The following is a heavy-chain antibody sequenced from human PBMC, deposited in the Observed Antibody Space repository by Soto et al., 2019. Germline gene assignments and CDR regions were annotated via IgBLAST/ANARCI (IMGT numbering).Heavy chain of an antibody. J-gene: IGHJ4*02. Sequence: VASVKVSCKASGGTFSRSAISWVRQAPGQRLEWMGGFVSIFATTDYAQKFQGRLTITADESTSTVYMELRSLTSDDTAIYYCAGGRSSDWNHYLQQEDWGPGTLVTVSS. CDR1: GGTFSRSA. D-gene: IGHD1-1*01. CDR3: AGGRSSDWNHYLQQED. CDR2: FVSIFATT. V-gene: IGHV1-69*13.